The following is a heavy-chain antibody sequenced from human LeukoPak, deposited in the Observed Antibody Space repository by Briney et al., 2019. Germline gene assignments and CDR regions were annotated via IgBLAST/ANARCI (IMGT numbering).Heavy chain of an antibody. CDR3: ARGTPSGWHGAVY. D-gene: IGHD6-19*01. J-gene: IGHJ4*02. V-gene: IGHV1-8*01. CDR2: MNPYSGNT. Sequence: VASVKVSCKASQYTFTSYDINWVRQASGQGLEWMGWMNPYSGNTGYTQKFQGRVSMTRNTSLSTAYMELSSLTSEDTAVYYCARGTPSGWHGAVYWGQGTLITVSS. CDR1: QYTFTSYD.